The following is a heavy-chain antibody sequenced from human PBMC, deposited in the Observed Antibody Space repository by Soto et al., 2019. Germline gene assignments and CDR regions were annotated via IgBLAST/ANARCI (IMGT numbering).Heavy chain of an antibody. CDR2: IYYSGST. V-gene: IGHV4-31*03. Sequence: SETLSLTCTVSGGSISSGGYYWSWIRQHPGKGLEWIGYIYYSGSTYYNPSLKSRVTISVDTSKNQFSLKLSSVTAADTAVYYCARADYYGSGSYYLNWFDPWGQGTLVTVSS. CDR1: GGSISSGGYY. J-gene: IGHJ5*02. CDR3: ARADYYGSGSYYLNWFDP. D-gene: IGHD3-10*01.